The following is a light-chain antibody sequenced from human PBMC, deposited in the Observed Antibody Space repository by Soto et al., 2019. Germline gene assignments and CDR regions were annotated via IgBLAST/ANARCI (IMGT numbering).Light chain of an antibody. V-gene: IGKV3-15*01. J-gene: IGKJ5*01. CDR2: GAS. CDR1: QSVGSD. CDR3: QQYKNWPPIT. Sequence: ETVMTQSPATLSVSPGDRATLSCRASQSVGSDLAWYQQKRGQAPRLLIYGASTRATGIPARFSGSASGTEFTLTISGLQSEDFAVYYCQQYKNWPPITFGQGTRLEN.